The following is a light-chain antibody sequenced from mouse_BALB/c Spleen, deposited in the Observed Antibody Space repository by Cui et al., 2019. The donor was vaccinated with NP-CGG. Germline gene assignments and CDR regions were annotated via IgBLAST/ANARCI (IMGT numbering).Light chain of an antibody. CDR3: ALWYSNHWV. Sequence: QDVVTQEYALTTSPGETVSLTCRSSTGAVTTSNYANWVQEKPDHLFTVLIGGTNNRAPGVPARFSGSLIGDKAALTITGAQTEDEAIYFCALWYSNHWVFGGGTKLTVL. V-gene: IGLV1*01. CDR1: TGAVTTSNY. J-gene: IGLJ1*01. CDR2: GTN.